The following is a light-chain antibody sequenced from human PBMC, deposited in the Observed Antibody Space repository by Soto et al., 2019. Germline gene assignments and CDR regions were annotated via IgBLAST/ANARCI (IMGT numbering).Light chain of an antibody. Sequence: IKMTQSPSSLSASVGDRVTITCRASQSISSYLNWYQQKPGKAPKLLIYAASSLQSGVPSRFSGIGSGTDFTLSISSLQPEDFATYYCQQSYSGPLTLGGGTKVDIK. J-gene: IGKJ4*01. CDR1: QSISSY. CDR2: AAS. V-gene: IGKV1-39*01. CDR3: QQSYSGPLT.